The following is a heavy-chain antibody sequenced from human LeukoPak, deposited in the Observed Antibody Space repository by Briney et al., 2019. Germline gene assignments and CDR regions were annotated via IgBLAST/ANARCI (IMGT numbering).Heavy chain of an antibody. J-gene: IGHJ5*02. Sequence: PSETLSLTCTVSGGSIRSYHWGGIRQPPGKGLEWIGYMHHSGSTKHNPYLKSRVTISVDTSKSQFSLKLSSVTAADTAVYYCARHAAVEGSSGWSPLWWFDPWGQGTLVTVSS. CDR1: GGSIRSYH. D-gene: IGHD6-19*01. CDR2: MHHSGST. CDR3: ARHAAVEGSSGWSPLWWFDP. V-gene: IGHV4-59*08.